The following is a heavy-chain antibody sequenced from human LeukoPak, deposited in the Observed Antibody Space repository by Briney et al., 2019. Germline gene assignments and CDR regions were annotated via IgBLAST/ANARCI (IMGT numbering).Heavy chain of an antibody. V-gene: IGHV1-69*05. CDR3: ARDRSSSWYNAFDI. Sequence: ASVKVSCKASGGTFSSYAISWVRQAPGQGLEWMGGITPIFGTANYAQKFQGRVTITTDESTSTAYMELSSLRSEDTAVYYCARDRSSSWYNAFDIWGQGTMVTVSS. J-gene: IGHJ3*02. CDR2: ITPIFGTA. CDR1: GGTFSSYA. D-gene: IGHD6-13*01.